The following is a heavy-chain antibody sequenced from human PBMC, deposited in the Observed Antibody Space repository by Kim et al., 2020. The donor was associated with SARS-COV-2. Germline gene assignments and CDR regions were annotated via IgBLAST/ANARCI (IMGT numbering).Heavy chain of an antibody. CDR1: GYTFTTYG. Sequence: ASVKVSCKASGYTFTTYGISWVRQAPGQGLEWMGWINPNNINTKYAQKLQGRVTMTTDTSTSTAYMELRSLRSDDTAVYYCAREGYDSSGYYYFPFDYWGQGSLVTVSS. V-gene: IGHV1-18*01. CDR2: INPNNINT. D-gene: IGHD3-22*01. J-gene: IGHJ4*02. CDR3: AREGYDSSGYYYFPFDY.